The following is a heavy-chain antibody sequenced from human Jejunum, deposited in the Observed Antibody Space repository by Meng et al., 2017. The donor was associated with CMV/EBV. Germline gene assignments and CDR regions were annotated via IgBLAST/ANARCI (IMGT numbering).Heavy chain of an antibody. V-gene: IGHV3-23*01. D-gene: IGHD4-23*01. CDR3: AKRSGYGANSFFDN. J-gene: IGHJ4*02. CDR2: IGGSGSST. CDR1: GFTFSDYA. Sequence: SGFTFSDYAMSWARQAPGKGLEWVSTIGGSGSSTCYADSVRGQFAISRDNSENTVYLRVHSLRAGDTAVYYCAKRSGYGANSFFDNWGQGTLVTVSS.